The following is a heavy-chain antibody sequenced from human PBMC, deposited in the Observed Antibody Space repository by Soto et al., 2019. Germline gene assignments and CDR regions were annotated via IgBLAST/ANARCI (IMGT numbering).Heavy chain of an antibody. Sequence: PGGSLRLSCTASGFTFGDYAMSWVRQAPGKGLEWVGFIRSKAYGGTTEYAASVKGRFTISRDDSKSIAYLQMNSLKTEDTAVYYCTRVGCYFGSGPHYYYGMDVWGQGITVSVPS. J-gene: IGHJ6*02. CDR2: IRSKAYGGTT. CDR1: GFTFGDYA. D-gene: IGHD3-10*01. V-gene: IGHV3-49*04. CDR3: TRVGCYFGSGPHYYYGMDV.